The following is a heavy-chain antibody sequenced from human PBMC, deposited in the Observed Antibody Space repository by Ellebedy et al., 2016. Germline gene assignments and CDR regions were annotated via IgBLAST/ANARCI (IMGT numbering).Heavy chain of an antibody. Sequence: GGSLRLSCAASGFTFSSYAMSWVRQAPGKGLEWVSAITTNGGGTYYGDSVKGRFTISRDNSKNTLYLHMNSLRAEDTAVYYCATDGLVGATVRYYYGMDVWGQGTTVTVSS. D-gene: IGHD1-26*01. V-gene: IGHV3-23*01. CDR2: ITTNGGGT. CDR1: GFTFSSYA. CDR3: ATDGLVGATVRYYYGMDV. J-gene: IGHJ6*02.